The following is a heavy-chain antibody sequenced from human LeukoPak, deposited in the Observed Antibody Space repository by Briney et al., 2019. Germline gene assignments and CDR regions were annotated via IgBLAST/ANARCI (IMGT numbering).Heavy chain of an antibody. Sequence: GESLKISCQGSGYSFTSYWISWVRQMPGKGPEWMGKIDPTDSYTNYSPSFQGHVTISVDKSISTAYLQWSSLKASDTAMYYCAIFFHTTGDYWGQGTLVTVSS. CDR2: IDPTDSYT. J-gene: IGHJ4*02. D-gene: IGHD4-17*01. CDR1: GYSFTSYW. V-gene: IGHV5-10-1*01. CDR3: AIFFHTTGDY.